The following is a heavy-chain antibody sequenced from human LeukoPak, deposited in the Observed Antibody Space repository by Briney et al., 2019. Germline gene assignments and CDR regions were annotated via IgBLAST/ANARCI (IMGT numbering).Heavy chain of an antibody. V-gene: IGHV3-21*01. CDR3: ARDKDSSGPPPPLDY. CDR2: ISSSSSYI. D-gene: IGHD3-22*01. CDR1: GFTFSSYS. Sequence: GGSLRLSCAASGFTFSSYSMNWVRQAPGKGLEWVSSISSSSSYIYYADSVKGRFAISRDNAKNSLYLQMNSLRAEDTAVYYCARDKDSSGPPPPLDYWGQGTLVTVSS. J-gene: IGHJ4*02.